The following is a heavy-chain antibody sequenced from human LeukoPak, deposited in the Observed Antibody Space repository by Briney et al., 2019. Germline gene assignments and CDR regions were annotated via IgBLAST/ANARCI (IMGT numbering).Heavy chain of an antibody. CDR3: ARVDCSSTSCYANFDY. V-gene: IGHV1-18*01. J-gene: IGHJ4*02. D-gene: IGHD2-2*01. Sequence: ASVKVSCKASGYTFTSYGISWVRQAPGQGLEWMGWISAYNGNTNYAQKLQGRVTMTTDTSTSTAYMELRSLRSDDTAVHYCARVDCSSTSCYANFDYWGQGTLVTVSS. CDR2: ISAYNGNT. CDR1: GYTFTSYG.